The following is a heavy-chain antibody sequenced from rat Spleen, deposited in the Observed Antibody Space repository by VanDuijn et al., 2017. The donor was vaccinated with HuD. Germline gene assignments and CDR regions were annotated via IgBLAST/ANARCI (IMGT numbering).Heavy chain of an antibody. CDR2: ISNDGVNT. CDR3: AVAGYGY. CDR1: GFTFSGYW. Sequence: EVQLMETGGDLVQPGRSLKLSCVASGFTFSGYWMYWLRQAPGKGLEWVSSISNDGVNTYYPDSVKGRFTISRDNAENIVYLQMNSLKSEDTATYYCAVAGYGYWGQGVMVTVSS. J-gene: IGHJ2*01. D-gene: IGHD1-7*01. V-gene: IGHV5-58*01.